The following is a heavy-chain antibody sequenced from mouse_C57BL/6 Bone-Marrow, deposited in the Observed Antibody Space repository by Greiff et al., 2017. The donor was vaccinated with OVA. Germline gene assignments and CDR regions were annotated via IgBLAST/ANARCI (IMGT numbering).Heavy chain of an antibody. J-gene: IGHJ3*01. CDR1: GYTFTSYW. Sequence: VQLQQSGAELVRPGASVKLSCKASGYTFTSYWITWVKQRPGQGLEWIGDIYPGSGSTNYNEKFKSKATLTVDTSSSTAYMQLSSLTSEDSAVYYCAVYYDYDGFAYWGQGTLVTVSA. CDR3: AVYYDYDGFAY. V-gene: IGHV1-55*01. D-gene: IGHD2-4*01. CDR2: IYPGSGST.